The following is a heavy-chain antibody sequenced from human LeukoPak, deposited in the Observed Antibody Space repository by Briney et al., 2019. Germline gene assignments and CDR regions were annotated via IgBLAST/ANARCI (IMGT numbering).Heavy chain of an antibody. CDR1: GYTFTGYY. Sequence: ASVKVSCKTSGYTFTGYYMHWVRQAPGQGLEWMGRINPNSGGTNYAQKLQGRVTMTTDTSTSTAYMELRSLRSDDTAVYYCARDERGSGWYGGPYYFDYWGQGTLVTVSS. J-gene: IGHJ4*02. D-gene: IGHD6-19*01. CDR3: ARDERGSGWYGGPYYFDY. V-gene: IGHV1-2*06. CDR2: INPNSGGT.